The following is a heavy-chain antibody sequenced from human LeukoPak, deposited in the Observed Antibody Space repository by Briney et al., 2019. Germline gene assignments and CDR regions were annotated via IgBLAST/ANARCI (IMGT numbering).Heavy chain of an antibody. CDR3: ARLQQNSYGYPYYFDY. CDR1: GGSISSYY. D-gene: IGHD5-18*01. J-gene: IGHJ4*02. CDR2: IYTSGST. Sequence: SETLSLTCTVSGGSISSYYWSWIRQPAGKGLEWIGRIYTSGSTNYNPSLKSRVTMSVDTSKNQFSLKLSSVTAADTAVYYCARLQQNSYGYPYYFDYWGQGTLVTVSS. V-gene: IGHV4-4*07.